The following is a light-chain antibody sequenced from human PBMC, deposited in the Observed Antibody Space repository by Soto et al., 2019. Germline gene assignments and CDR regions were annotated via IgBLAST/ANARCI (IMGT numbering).Light chain of an antibody. V-gene: IGLV2-8*01. CDR1: SSDVGGHNY. CDR3: SSYAGSNNVV. CDR2: EVS. J-gene: IGLJ2*01. Sequence: QSALTQPPSASGSPGQSVTISCTGTSSDVGGHNYVSWYQQHPGKAPKVMIYEVSKRPSGVPDRFSGSKSGNTASLTVSGLQAEDEADYYCSSYAGSNNVVFGGGTKVTVL.